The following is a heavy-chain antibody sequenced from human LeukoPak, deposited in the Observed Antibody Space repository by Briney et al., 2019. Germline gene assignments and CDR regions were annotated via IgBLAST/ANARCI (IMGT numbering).Heavy chain of an antibody. CDR3: ARDRPRWIDY. V-gene: IGHV3-74*01. Sequence: GGSLRLSCAASGFAFSSYWMHWVRQVPGKGLVWVSRINSDGSSTNYADFVKGRFTISRDNAKNTLYLQMNSLRAEDTAVYYCARDRPRWIDYWGQGTLVTVPS. J-gene: IGHJ4*02. CDR2: INSDGSST. CDR1: GFAFSSYW. D-gene: IGHD3-16*02.